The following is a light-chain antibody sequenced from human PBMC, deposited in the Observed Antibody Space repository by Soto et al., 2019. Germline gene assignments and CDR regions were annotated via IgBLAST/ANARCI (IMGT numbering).Light chain of an antibody. CDR1: QSVSSY. CDR2: DAS. J-gene: IGKJ2*01. Sequence: EIVLTQSPATLSLSPGERATLSCRASQSVSSYLAWYQQKPGQAPRLLIYDASNRATGIPARFSGSGSGTDFTLTISSLEPEYFAVYYCEQRSNWPPYMYTFGQGTKLEIK. CDR3: EQRSNWPPYMYT. V-gene: IGKV3-11*01.